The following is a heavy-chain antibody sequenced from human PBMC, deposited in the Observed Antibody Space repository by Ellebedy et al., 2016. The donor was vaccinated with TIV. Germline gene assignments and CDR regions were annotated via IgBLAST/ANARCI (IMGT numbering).Heavy chain of an antibody. D-gene: IGHD5-18*01. CDR3: ARIEDSYGRFDY. CDR2: ISSDGRNK. V-gene: IGHV3-30*03. Sequence: GGSLRLSCAASGFTFSTYGMHWVRQAPGKGLEWVAVISSDGRNKYYADSVKGRFTISRDNSKNTLYLQMNSLRAEDTAVYYCARIEDSYGRFDYWGQGTLVTVSS. CDR1: GFTFSTYG. J-gene: IGHJ4*02.